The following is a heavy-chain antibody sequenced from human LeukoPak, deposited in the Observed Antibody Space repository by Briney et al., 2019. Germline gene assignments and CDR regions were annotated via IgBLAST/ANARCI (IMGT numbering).Heavy chain of an antibody. Sequence: GGSLRLSCSASGFTFSSYAMHWVRQAPGKGLEYVSSISSNGGSTYYADSVKGRFTITRDNSKNTLFLQMSSLRTEDTAVYYCASPYSGYDYNFDHWGQGTLVTVSS. CDR3: ASPYSGYDYNFDH. D-gene: IGHD5-12*01. CDR1: GFTFSSYA. V-gene: IGHV3-64D*06. J-gene: IGHJ4*02. CDR2: ISSNGGST.